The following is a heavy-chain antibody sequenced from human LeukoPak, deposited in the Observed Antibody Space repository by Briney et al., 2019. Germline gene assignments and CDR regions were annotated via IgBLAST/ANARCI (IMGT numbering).Heavy chain of an antibody. D-gene: IGHD3-10*01. J-gene: IGHJ4*02. CDR1: GGSFSGYY. V-gene: IGHV4-34*01. Sequence: SETLSLTCAVYGGSFSGYYWSWLRQPPGKGLEWIGESKHSGGTNYNPSLKSRVTISVDTSKNQFSLKLTSVTAADTAVYYCARGQWEVRGIIITHFDYWGQGTLVTVSS. CDR2: SKHSGGT. CDR3: ARGQWEVRGIIITHFDY.